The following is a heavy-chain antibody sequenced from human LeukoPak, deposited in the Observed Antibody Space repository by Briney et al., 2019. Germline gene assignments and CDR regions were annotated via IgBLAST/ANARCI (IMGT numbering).Heavy chain of an antibody. D-gene: IGHD2-15*01. CDR2: ISGSGSTT. Sequence: GGSLRLSCAASGFTFSSYSMNWVRQAPGKGLEWVSAISGSGSTTYYADSVKGRFTISRDNSKNTLFLQMNSLTAEDTAIYSCARPRLEYCSGGSCFDAFDIWGQGTMVTVSS. V-gene: IGHV3-23*01. J-gene: IGHJ3*02. CDR3: ARPRLEYCSGGSCFDAFDI. CDR1: GFTFSSYS.